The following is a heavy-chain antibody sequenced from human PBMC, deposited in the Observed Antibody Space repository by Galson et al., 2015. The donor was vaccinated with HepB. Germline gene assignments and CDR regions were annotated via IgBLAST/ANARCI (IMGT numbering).Heavy chain of an antibody. V-gene: IGHV1-18*01. CDR3: ARGGGFLEWFPAAFES. D-gene: IGHD3-3*01. CDR1: GYTFNRYG. J-gene: IGHJ3*02. CDR2: ISTFSGNA. Sequence: SVKVSCKASGYTFNRYGISWVRQAPGQEFEWMGWISTFSGNARYAQTFQGRVTMTTETSTSTAYMELRSLRSDDTAVYYCARGGGFLEWFPAAFESWGQGTMVTVSS.